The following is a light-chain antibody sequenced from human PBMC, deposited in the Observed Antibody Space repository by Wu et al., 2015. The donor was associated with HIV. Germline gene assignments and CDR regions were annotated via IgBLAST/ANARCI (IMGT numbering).Light chain of an antibody. V-gene: IGKV3-20*01. CDR3: QQFNSYPLT. Sequence: EIVMTQSPATLSVSPGERANLSCRASQTIVGDYLAWYQQNPGQAPRLLIYGASSRATGIPDRFSGSGSGTDFTLTISSLQPEDFATYYCQQFNSYPLTFGGGTKVEIK. CDR1: QTIVGDY. J-gene: IGKJ4*01. CDR2: GAS.